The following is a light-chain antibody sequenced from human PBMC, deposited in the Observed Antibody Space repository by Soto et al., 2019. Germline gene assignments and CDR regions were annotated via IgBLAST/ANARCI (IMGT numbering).Light chain of an antibody. Sequence: EIVLAQSPATLSLSPGEGASLSCRASHSVSSYLAWYQQKPGQAPRLLIYDASNRASGIPARFSGSGSGTDFTLTISRLEPEDFAVYYCQHYEKSSGTFGQGTKVDI. CDR1: HSVSSY. CDR3: QHYEKSSGT. V-gene: IGKV3-11*01. J-gene: IGKJ1*01. CDR2: DAS.